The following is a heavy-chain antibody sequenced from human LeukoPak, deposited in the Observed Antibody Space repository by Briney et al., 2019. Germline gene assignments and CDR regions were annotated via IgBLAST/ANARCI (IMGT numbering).Heavy chain of an antibody. CDR1: GFSFSNYA. CDR3: AKVPTYTASWYVAS. CDR2: ISVGPT. V-gene: IGHV3-23*01. D-gene: IGHD6-13*01. Sequence: GGSLRLSCVASGFSFSNYATGWVRQAPGKGLELGVAISVGPTYYADSAKGRFTISRDNSKNMVYLQMSSLRAADTAIYYCAKVPTYTASWYVASWGQGTLVTVSS. J-gene: IGHJ5*02.